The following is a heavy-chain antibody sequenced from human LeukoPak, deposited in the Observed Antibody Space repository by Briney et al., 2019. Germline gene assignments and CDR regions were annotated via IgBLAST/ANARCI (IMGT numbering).Heavy chain of an antibody. D-gene: IGHD3-3*01. CDR1: GFTFSNAW. Sequence: GGSLRLSCAASGFTFSNAWMSWVRQAPGKGLEWVGRIKSKTDGGTTDYAAPVKGRFTNSRDDSKNTLYLQMNSLKTEDTAVYYCTTDRFWSGYYLWSGKTNNWFDPWGQGTLVTVSS. CDR2: IKSKTDGGTT. CDR3: TTDRFWSGYYLWSGKTNNWFDP. J-gene: IGHJ5*02. V-gene: IGHV3-15*01.